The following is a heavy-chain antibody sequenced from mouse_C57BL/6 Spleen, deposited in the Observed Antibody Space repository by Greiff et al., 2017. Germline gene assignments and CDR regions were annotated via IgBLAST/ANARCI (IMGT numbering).Heavy chain of an antibody. CDR3: ARGGGYDYGGYFDV. CDR2: IDPSDSYT. J-gene: IGHJ1*03. D-gene: IGHD2-4*01. Sequence: QVQLQQPGAELVMPGASVKLSCKASGYTFTSYWMHWVKQRPGQGLEWIGEIDPSDSYTNYNQKFKGKSTLTVDKSSSTAYMQLSSLTSEDSAVYYGARGGGYDYGGYFDVWGTGTTVTVSS. V-gene: IGHV1-69*01. CDR1: GYTFTSYW.